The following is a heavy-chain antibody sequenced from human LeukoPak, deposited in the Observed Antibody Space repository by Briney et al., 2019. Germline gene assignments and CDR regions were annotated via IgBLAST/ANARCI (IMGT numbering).Heavy chain of an antibody. Sequence: GGSLRLSCAASGFTFDDYAMHWVRQAPGKGLEWVALISWDGGSTYYADSVKGRFTISRDNSKNSLYLQMNSLRAEDTALYYCAKDGLFGVVTPYYYYYMDVWGKGTTVTVSS. V-gene: IGHV3-43D*04. D-gene: IGHD3-3*01. CDR3: AKDGLFGVVTPYYYYYMDV. J-gene: IGHJ6*03. CDR1: GFTFDDYA. CDR2: ISWDGGST.